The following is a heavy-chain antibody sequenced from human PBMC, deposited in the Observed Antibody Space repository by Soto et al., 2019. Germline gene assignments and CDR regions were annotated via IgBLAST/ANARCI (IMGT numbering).Heavy chain of an antibody. CDR2: IGPESGAT. V-gene: IGHV1-2*02. J-gene: IGHJ4*02. CDR3: GRGRSGQIVIFY. Sequence: ASEKVSCKASGYTFTGHYIHWVRQAPEQGPEWMGEIGPESGATRYAQRFQGRVTMTRDMSITTVYMELNNLSPDDTAGYYCGRGRSGQIVIFYWGQGTPVTVSS. CDR1: GYTFTGHY. D-gene: IGHD1-26*01.